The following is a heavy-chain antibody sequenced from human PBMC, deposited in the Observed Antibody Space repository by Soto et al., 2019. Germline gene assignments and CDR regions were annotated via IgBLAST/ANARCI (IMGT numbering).Heavy chain of an antibody. CDR1: GYRFLNHW. CDR3: ATTTVTTSVTDLRLDY. Sequence: PGESLKISCKGSGYRFLNHWISWVRQMPGKGLEWMGRIDPSDSYTNYSPSFQGHVTISADKSISTAYLQWSSLKASDSAMYYCATTTVTTSVTDLRLDYWGQGTLVTVSS. CDR2: IDPSDSYT. J-gene: IGHJ4*02. V-gene: IGHV5-10-1*01. D-gene: IGHD4-17*01.